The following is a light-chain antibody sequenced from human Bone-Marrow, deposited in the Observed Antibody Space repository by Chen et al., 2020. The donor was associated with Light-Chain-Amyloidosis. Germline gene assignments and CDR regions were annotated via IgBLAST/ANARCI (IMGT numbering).Light chain of an antibody. V-gene: IGKV3-15*01. J-gene: IGKJ1*01. CDR2: GAS. CDR1: QSVRSN. CDR3: QQYNNWPRT. Sequence: EIVLTHTPATLSVSPGERATLSCRASQSVRSNLAWYQQKPGQAPRLLIYGASTRATGIPARFSGSGSGTEFTLTISSLQSEDFAVYYCQQYNNWPRTFGQGTKVEIK.